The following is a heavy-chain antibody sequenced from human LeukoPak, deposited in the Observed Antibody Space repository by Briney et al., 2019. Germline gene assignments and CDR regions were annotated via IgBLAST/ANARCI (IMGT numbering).Heavy chain of an antibody. Sequence: GGSLRLSCAASGFTFSSYAMSWVRQAPGKGLEWVSAISGSGGSTYYADSVKGRFTISRDNSKNTLYLQMNSPRAEDTAVYYCAKDTSLTTVTTLGSFDYWGQGTLVTVSS. CDR3: AKDTSLTTVTTLGSFDY. V-gene: IGHV3-23*01. J-gene: IGHJ4*02. CDR2: ISGSGGST. D-gene: IGHD4-17*01. CDR1: GFTFSSYA.